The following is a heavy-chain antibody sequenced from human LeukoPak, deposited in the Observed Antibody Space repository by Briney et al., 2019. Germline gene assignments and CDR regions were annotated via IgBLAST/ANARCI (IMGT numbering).Heavy chain of an antibody. CDR1: GFTFSDAW. Sequence: GGSLRLSYAASGFTFSDAWMNWVRQAPGKGLEWVARIKSEAHGGTTDYAAPVNGRFTISRDDSQNKLYLQMHSLKTEDTGVYYCSGHMTSADYWGQGILVTVSS. CDR2: IKSEAHGGTT. V-gene: IGHV3-15*01. CDR3: SGHMTSADY. J-gene: IGHJ4*02. D-gene: IGHD4-11*01.